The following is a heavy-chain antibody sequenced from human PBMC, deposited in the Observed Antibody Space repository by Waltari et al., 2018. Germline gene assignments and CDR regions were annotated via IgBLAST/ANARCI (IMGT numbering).Heavy chain of an antibody. D-gene: IGHD4-17*01. CDR2: IIPIFGKA. Sequence: QVQLVQSGAEVKKPGSSVKVSCKASGGTFSSYAISWVRQAPGQGLEWMGRIIPIFGKANYEQKFQGRVTITADKSTSTAYMELSSLRSEDTAVYYCAREHDYGDYEGESAQHWYFDLWGRGTLVTVSS. V-gene: IGHV1-69*04. CDR1: GGTFSSYA. CDR3: AREHDYGDYEGESAQHWYFDL. J-gene: IGHJ2*01.